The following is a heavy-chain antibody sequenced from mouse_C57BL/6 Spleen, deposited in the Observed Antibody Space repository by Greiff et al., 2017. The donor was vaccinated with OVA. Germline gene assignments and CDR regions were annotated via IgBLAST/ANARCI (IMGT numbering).Heavy chain of an antibody. CDR3: ARGDSTVVSFDY. J-gene: IGHJ2*01. Sequence: QVHVKQSGAELARPGASVKLSCKASGYTFTSYGISWVKQRTGQGLEWIGEIYPRSGNTYYNEKFKGKATLTADKSSSTAYMELRSLTSEDSAVYFCARGDSTVVSFDYWGQGTTLTVSS. D-gene: IGHD1-1*01. CDR2: IYPRSGNT. CDR1: GYTFTSYG. V-gene: IGHV1-81*01.